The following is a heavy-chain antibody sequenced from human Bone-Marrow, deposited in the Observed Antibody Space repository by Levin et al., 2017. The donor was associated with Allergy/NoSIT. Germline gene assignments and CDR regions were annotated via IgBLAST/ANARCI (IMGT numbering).Heavy chain of an antibody. V-gene: IGHV3-11*01. D-gene: IGHD6-13*01. J-gene: IGHJ4*02. CDR1: GFTFSDYY. CDR2: ISSNGRTI. Sequence: PGGSLRLSCAASGFTFSDYYMTWIRQAPGKSLEWVSYISSNGRTIYYADSVKGRFTISRDNAKNSLSLQMNSLTAEDTAVYYCATCGTLYSSIWSDYWGQGTLVTVSS. CDR3: ATCGTLYSSIWSDY.